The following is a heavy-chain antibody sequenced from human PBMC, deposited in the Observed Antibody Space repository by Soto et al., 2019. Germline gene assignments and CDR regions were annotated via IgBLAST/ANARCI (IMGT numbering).Heavy chain of an antibody. J-gene: IGHJ5*02. CDR3: AKLRPRGAELDNCFDP. Sequence: QVQRVRSGAEVKKPRSWVKVSCKASGGTFISYAISWVRQATGQGLEWMGGIIPIFGTANYAQKIQGRVTITADESTSTAYMELSSLRSEDTAVYYCAKLRPRGAELDNCFDPWGQGTLVTVSS. V-gene: IGHV1-69*01. D-gene: IGHD4-17*01. CDR1: GGTFISYA. CDR2: IIPIFGTA.